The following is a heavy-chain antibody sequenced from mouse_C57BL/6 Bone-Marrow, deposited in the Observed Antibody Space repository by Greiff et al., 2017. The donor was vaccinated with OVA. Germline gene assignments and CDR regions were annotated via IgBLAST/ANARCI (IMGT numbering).Heavy chain of an antibody. CDR3: ARNYDGYSYAMDY. V-gene: IGHV14-2*01. CDR2: IDPEDGET. D-gene: IGHD2-3*01. CDR1: GFNIKDYY. J-gene: IGHJ4*01. Sequence: EVQLQQSGAELVKPGASVKLSCTASGFNIKDYYMHWVKQRTEQGLEWIGRIDPEDGETKYAPKFPGKATITADTSSNTAYLQLSSLTSEDTAVYYCARNYDGYSYAMDYWGQGTSVTVSS.